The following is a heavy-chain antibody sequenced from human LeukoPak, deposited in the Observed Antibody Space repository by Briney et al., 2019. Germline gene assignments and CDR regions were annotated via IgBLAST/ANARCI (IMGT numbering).Heavy chain of an antibody. Sequence: GASVKVSCKASGYTFTGYYMHWVRQAPGQGLEWMGWINPNSGGTNYAQKFQGRVTMTRDTSISTAYMELSRLRSDDTAVYYCASQRITMIVVDPNWFDPWGQGTLVTVSS. V-gene: IGHV1-2*02. CDR2: INPNSGGT. CDR3: ASQRITMIVVDPNWFDP. J-gene: IGHJ5*02. D-gene: IGHD3-22*01. CDR1: GYTFTGYY.